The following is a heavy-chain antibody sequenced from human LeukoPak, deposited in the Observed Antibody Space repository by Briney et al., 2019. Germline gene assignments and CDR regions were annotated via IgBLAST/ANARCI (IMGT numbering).Heavy chain of an antibody. CDR3: ARSGDWSDSQPFDY. CDR1: GFIFSSYG. CDR2: ISYDGGKK. J-gene: IGHJ4*02. Sequence: GGSLRLSCAASGFIFSSYGMHWVRQAPGKGLEWVAIISYDGGKKYYADSVKGRFSVSRDNSKNTVYLQMNSLRAEDMAVYYCARSGDWSDSQPFDYWGQGTLVTVSS. V-gene: IGHV3-30*03. D-gene: IGHD1-1*01.